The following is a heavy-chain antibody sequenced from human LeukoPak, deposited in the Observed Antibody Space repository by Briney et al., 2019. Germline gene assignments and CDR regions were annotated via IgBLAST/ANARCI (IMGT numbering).Heavy chain of an antibody. V-gene: IGHV4-59*08. Sequence: SETLSLTCTVSGGSIRSHYWSWIRQPPGKGLEWIGFISNSGSTQYNSALKSRVTISVDTSKNQFSLKLSSVTAADTAVYYCAGHGTWELLYYFDQWGQGTLVTVSS. CDR2: ISNSGST. J-gene: IGHJ4*02. CDR3: AGHGTWELLYYFDQ. CDR1: GGSIRSHY. D-gene: IGHD4-23*01.